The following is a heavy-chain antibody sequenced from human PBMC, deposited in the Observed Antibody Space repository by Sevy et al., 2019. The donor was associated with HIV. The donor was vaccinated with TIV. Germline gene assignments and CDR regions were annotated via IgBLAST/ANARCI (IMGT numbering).Heavy chain of an antibody. Sequence: GGSLRLSCAASGFTFNHAWMSWVRQAPGKGLEWVGRIRCKPDGGTTDFAAPVKVRFTMSRDDSKYTLYLQMNSLKSEDTAMYYCATASGTYWGQGTLVTVSS. J-gene: IGHJ4*02. CDR3: ATASGTY. V-gene: IGHV3-15*01. CDR2: IRCKPDGGTT. D-gene: IGHD1-1*01. CDR1: GFTFNHAW.